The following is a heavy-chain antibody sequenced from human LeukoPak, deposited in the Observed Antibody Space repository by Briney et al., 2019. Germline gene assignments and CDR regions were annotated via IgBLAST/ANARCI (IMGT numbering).Heavy chain of an antibody. CDR1: GGSINSGSYY. CDR3: ARCTSTSCYNFDY. Sequence: SETLSLTCNVSGGSINSGSYYWNWIRQSAGKGLAGVGHIYTTGTTNCNPSLKSRVTISLGTSKNQFSLKLNSVTAADTAVYYCARCTSTSCYNFDYWGQGTLVTVSS. V-gene: IGHV4-61*09. CDR2: IYTTGTT. J-gene: IGHJ4*02. D-gene: IGHD2-2*02.